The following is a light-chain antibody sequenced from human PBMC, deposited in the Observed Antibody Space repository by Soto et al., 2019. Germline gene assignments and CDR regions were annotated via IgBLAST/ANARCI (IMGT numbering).Light chain of an antibody. CDR2: DAS. Sequence: IQLTQSPSSLSASVGDRVTITCRASQVITNYLAWYQQKPGKAPKLLIYDASDLETGVPSRFSGSGSGTGFTFTISSLQPEDFATYYCQQYESLPLTFGQGTRLEIK. V-gene: IGKV1-33*01. J-gene: IGKJ5*01. CDR3: QQYESLPLT. CDR1: QVITNY.